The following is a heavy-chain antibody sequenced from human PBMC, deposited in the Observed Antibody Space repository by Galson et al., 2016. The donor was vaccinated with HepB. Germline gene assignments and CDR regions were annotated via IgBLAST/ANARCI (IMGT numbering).Heavy chain of an antibody. D-gene: IGHD1-26*01. CDR1: GGSAIIGRHY. CDR3: ARESIVGATGYFDH. J-gene: IGHJ4*02. Sequence: SETLSLTCSVSGGSAIIGRHYWTWIRQPPGEGLEWIGYVHYSGNTKYNPSLKSRVSISVDTSNSQFSLNLTSVSAADTAIYYCARESIVGATGYFDHWGQGALVTVS. CDR2: VHYSGNT. V-gene: IGHV4-61*01.